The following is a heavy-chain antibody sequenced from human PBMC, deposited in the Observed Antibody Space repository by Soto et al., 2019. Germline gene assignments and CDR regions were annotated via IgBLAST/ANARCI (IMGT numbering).Heavy chain of an antibody. V-gene: IGHV4-61*01. J-gene: IGHJ6*02. D-gene: IGHD1-26*01. CDR2: IDYSGST. CDR1: GGSVSGGSYY. CDR3: ARDFGVGGSYNYYYRMDV. Sequence: SETLSLTCTVSGGSVSGGSYYWSWIRQPPGKGLEWIGYIDYSGSTNYNPSLKSRVTISVDTSKNQFFLRLSSVTAADTAVYYCARDFGVGGSYNYYYRMDVWGRGTTVTVSS.